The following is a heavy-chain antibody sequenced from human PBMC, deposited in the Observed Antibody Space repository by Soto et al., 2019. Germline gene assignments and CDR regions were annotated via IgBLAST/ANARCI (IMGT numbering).Heavy chain of an antibody. D-gene: IGHD3-3*01. CDR1: GYTFTSYG. V-gene: IGHV1-18*01. J-gene: IGHJ6*02. CDR2: ISAYNGNT. Sequence: ASVKVSCKASGYTFTSYGISWVRQAPGQGLEWMGWISAYNGNTNYAQKLQGRVAMTTDTSTSTAYMELRSLRSDDTAVYYCARGVIQRGYAETYYYYGMDVWGQGTTVTVSS. CDR3: ARGVIQRGYAETYYYYGMDV.